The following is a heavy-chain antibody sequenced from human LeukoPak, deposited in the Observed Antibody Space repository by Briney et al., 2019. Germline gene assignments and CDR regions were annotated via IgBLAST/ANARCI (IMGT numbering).Heavy chain of an antibody. D-gene: IGHD2-15*01. CDR3: AKDSNRYCSGGSCHYFDY. Sequence: GGSLRLSCAASGFTFSSYGMHWVRQAPGKGLEWVAVISYDGSNKYYADSVKGRFTKNTLYLQMNSLRAEDTAVYYCAKDSNRYCSGGSCHYFDYWGQGTLVTVSS. J-gene: IGHJ4*02. CDR2: ISYDGSNK. V-gene: IGHV3-30*18. CDR1: GFTFSSYG.